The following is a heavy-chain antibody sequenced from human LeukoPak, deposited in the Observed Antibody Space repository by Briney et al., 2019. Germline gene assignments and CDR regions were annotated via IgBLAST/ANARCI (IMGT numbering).Heavy chain of an antibody. CDR3: ARHNPLWGY. CDR1: GFTFINYW. Sequence: GGSLRLSCAASGFTFINYWMSWVRQAPGKGLEWVANIKQDGSVKYYVDSVKGRFTISRDNAKDSLYLQMNSLRAEDTAQYYCARHNPLWGYWGQGTLVTVSS. CDR2: IKQDGSVK. V-gene: IGHV3-7*04. J-gene: IGHJ4*02. D-gene: IGHD1-14*01.